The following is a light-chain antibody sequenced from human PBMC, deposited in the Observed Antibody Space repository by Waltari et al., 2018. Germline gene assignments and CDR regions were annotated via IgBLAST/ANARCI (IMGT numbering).Light chain of an antibody. Sequence: EIVMTQSPATLSVSPGERATLPCRASQSVRSNFAWYQQKPGQAPRLLIYGASTRATGIPARFSGSGSGTEFTLTISSLQSEDFAVYYCQQYNNWPLTFGGGTKVEIK. J-gene: IGKJ4*01. CDR1: QSVRSN. CDR2: GAS. V-gene: IGKV3-15*01. CDR3: QQYNNWPLT.